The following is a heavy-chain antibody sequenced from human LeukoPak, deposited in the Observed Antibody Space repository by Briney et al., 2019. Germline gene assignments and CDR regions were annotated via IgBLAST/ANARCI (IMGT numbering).Heavy chain of an antibody. CDR2: ITSSSSYT. CDR3: ARAPAVVGAPGQYYFDY. V-gene: IGHV3-11*06. D-gene: IGHD6-19*01. CDR1: GFTFSDYS. Sequence: PGGSLRLSCAASGFTFSDYSMNWIRQAPGKGLEWVSYITSSSSYTNYADSVKGRFTVSRDNPKNSLYLQMDSLRAEDTAVYFCARAPAVVGAPGQYYFDYWGQGTLVTVCS. J-gene: IGHJ4*02.